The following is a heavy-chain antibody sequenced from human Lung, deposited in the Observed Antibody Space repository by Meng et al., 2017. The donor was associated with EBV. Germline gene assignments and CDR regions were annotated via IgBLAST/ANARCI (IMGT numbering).Heavy chain of an antibody. CDR2: MNPNRGTT. D-gene: IGHD6-19*01. J-gene: IGHJ4*02. V-gene: IGHV1-8*01. CDR3: ATGVADFEY. Sequence: VQSGAEVNKPGASVKVSCKASGYTFTSDDINWVRQGTGQGLEWMGWMNPNRGTTGYAQKFQGRVTMTRNISKSTAYMDLSSLRSEDTAVYYCATGVADFEYWGQGTLVTVSS. CDR1: GYTFTSDD.